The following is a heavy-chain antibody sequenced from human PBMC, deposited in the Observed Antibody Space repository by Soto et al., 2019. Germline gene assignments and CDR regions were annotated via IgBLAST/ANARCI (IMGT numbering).Heavy chain of an antibody. CDR1: GLTFTNYW. D-gene: IGHD1-26*01. CDR2: INQKGGER. Sequence: EVKLVESGGGLVQPGGSLRLSCAASGLTFTNYWMSWVRQAPGKGLEWVANINQKGGERNYVDSVKGRFIISRDNAKNSLSLQMNSLRAEDTAVYYCARDRRLVGTTAHFDYWGQGALVTVSS. V-gene: IGHV3-7*03. J-gene: IGHJ4*02. CDR3: ARDRRLVGTTAHFDY.